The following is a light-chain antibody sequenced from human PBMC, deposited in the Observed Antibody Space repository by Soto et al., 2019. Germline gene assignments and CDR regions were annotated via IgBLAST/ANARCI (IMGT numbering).Light chain of an antibody. Sequence: EIVMTQSPATLSVSPGERATLSCRASQSVSSNLAWYQQTPGQAPRRLIYGASTRATGIPARFSGSGSGTEFTLTISSLQSEDFAVYYCQQHNNWPPWTFGQGTKVEIK. CDR3: QQHNNWPPWT. CDR2: GAS. V-gene: IGKV3-15*01. J-gene: IGKJ1*01. CDR1: QSVSSN.